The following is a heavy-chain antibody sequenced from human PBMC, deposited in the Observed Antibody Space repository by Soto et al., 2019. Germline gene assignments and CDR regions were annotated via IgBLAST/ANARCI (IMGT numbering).Heavy chain of an antibody. Sequence: ASVKVSCKASGYTFTSYGISWVRQAPGKGLEWMGGFDPEYGETIYAQKFQGRVTMTEDTSTDTAYMELSSLRSEDTAVYYCATLWRGWFDPWGQGTMVTV. CDR3: ATLWRGWFDP. J-gene: IGHJ5*02. CDR2: FDPEYGET. CDR1: GYTFTSYG. V-gene: IGHV1-24*01. D-gene: IGHD3-10*01.